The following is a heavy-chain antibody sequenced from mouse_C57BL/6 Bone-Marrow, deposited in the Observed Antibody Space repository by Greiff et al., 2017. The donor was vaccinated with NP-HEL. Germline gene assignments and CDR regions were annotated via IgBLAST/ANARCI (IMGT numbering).Heavy chain of an antibody. CDR3: ASQTAQATWFAY. D-gene: IGHD3-2*02. J-gene: IGHJ3*01. Sequence: VQLQQPGAELVRPGTSVKLSCKASGYTFTSYWMHWVKQRPGHGLEWIGVIDPSDSYTNYNQKFKGKATLTVDTSSSTAYMQLSSLTSEDSAVDYCASQTAQATWFAYWGQGTLVTVSA. CDR1: GYTFTSYW. V-gene: IGHV1-59*01. CDR2: IDPSDSYT.